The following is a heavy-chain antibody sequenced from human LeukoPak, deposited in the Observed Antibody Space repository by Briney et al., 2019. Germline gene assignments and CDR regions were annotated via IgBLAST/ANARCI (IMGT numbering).Heavy chain of an antibody. D-gene: IGHD2/OR15-2a*01. CDR3: AKGPLLWN. CDR1: GFTFSSSA. J-gene: IGHJ4*02. Sequence: GESLRLSCAASGFTFSSSAMNWVRQAPGKGLEWVSAISGSGGSTYYADSVKGRFTISRDNSRNTLYLQMNSLRAEDTAVYYCAKGPLLWNWGQGTLVTVSS. CDR2: ISGSGGST. V-gene: IGHV3-23*01.